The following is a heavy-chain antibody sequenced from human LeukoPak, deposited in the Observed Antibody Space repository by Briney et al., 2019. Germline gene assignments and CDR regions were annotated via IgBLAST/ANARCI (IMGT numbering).Heavy chain of an antibody. Sequence: ASVKVSCKASGYTFTSYGISWVRQAPGQGLEWMGWISAYNGNTTYAQKLQGRVTMTTDTSTSTAYMELRSLRSDDTAVYYCARDTHYDILTGYYKKDAFDIWGQGTMVTVSS. CDR3: ARDTHYDILTGYYKKDAFDI. CDR1: GYTFTSYG. V-gene: IGHV1-18*01. J-gene: IGHJ3*02. D-gene: IGHD3-9*01. CDR2: ISAYNGNT.